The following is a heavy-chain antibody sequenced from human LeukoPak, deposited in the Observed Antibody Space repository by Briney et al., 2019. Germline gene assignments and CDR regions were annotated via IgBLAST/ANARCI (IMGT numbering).Heavy chain of an antibody. D-gene: IGHD5-24*01. CDR3: AGGLLEAQGWLQWLGTVYSMDV. V-gene: IGHV3-21*04. J-gene: IGHJ6*02. CDR1: GFTLRSYT. CDR2: IGISSNKI. Sequence: GGSLRLSCAASGFTLRSYTMNWVRQAPGKGLEWVSSIGISSNKIYYADSVKGRFIISRDNARNSLYLQMNSLRADDTAVYYCAGGLLEAQGWLQWLGTVYSMDVWGQGTPVTVSS.